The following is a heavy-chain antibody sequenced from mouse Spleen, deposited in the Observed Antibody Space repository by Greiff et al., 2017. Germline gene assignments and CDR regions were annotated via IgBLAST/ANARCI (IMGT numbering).Heavy chain of an antibody. CDR2: ISNGGGST. V-gene: IGHV5-12*01. CDR3: ARFITTEGYFDV. Sequence: EVKLVESGGGLVQPGGSLKLSCAASGFTFSDYYMYWVRQTPEKRLEWVAYISNGGGSTYYPDTVKGRFTISRDNAKNTLYLQMSRLKSEDTAMYYCARFITTEGYFDVWGTGTTVTVSS. CDR1: GFTFSDYY. D-gene: IGHD1-2*01. J-gene: IGHJ1*03.